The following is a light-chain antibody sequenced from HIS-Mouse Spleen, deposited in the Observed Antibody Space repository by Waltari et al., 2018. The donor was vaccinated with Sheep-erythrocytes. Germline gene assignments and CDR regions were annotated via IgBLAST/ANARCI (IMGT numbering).Light chain of an antibody. CDR1: PLPKKY. CDR3: YSTDSSGNHRV. J-gene: IGLJ1*01. CDR2: EDS. V-gene: IGLV3-10*01. Sequence: SYELTQPPSVSVSPGQTARITCSGDPLPKKYSYWYQQKSGQAPVLVLYEDSKRPSGIPARFSGSSSGTMATLTISGAQVEDEADYYCYSTDSSGNHRVFGTGTKVTVL.